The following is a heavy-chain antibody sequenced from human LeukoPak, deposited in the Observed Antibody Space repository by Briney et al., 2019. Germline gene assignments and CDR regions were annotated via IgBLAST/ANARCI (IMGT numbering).Heavy chain of an antibody. D-gene: IGHD2-21*01. V-gene: IGHV3-11*01. J-gene: IGHJ6*03. CDR3: ARVAGARPNYYYYYMDV. CDR2: ISSSGSTI. CDR1: GXTFSDYY. Sequence: XRLSCAASGXTFSDYYMSWIRQAPRKGLEWVSYISSSGSTIYYADSVKGRFTISRDNAKNSLYLQMNSLRAEDTAVYYCARVAGARPNYYYYYMDVWGKGTTVTVSS.